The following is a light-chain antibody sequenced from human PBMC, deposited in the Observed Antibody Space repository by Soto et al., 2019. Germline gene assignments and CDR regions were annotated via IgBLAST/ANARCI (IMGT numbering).Light chain of an antibody. V-gene: IGKV3-20*01. CDR1: QSVSSSY. CDR2: GAS. CDR3: QQYGSPYT. J-gene: IGKJ2*01. Sequence: EVGFTQSPGTLSLSPGERATLSRRASQSVSSSYLAWYQQKPGQAPRLLIYGASSRATGIPDRFSGSGSGTDFTLTISRLEPEDFAVYYCQQYGSPYTFGQGTKV.